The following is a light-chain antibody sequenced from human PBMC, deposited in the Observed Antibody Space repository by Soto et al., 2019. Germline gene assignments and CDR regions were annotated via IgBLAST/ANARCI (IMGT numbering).Light chain of an antibody. V-gene: IGLV2-14*01. CDR3: SSFTSSNTWV. Sequence: QSALTQPASVSGSPGQSITISCTGTSSDVGAYNYVSWYQQHPAKAPKLVIYEVSNRPSGVSNRFSGSKSGDTASLTISGLQAVDEADYYCSSFTSSNTWVFGGGNKLTVL. CDR2: EVS. J-gene: IGLJ3*02. CDR1: SSDVGAYNY.